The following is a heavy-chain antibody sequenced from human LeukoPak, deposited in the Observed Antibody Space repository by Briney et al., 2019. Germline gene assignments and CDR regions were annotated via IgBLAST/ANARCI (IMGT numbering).Heavy chain of an antibody. CDR3: ARDLHYYVAMDV. Sequence: GGSLRLSCAASGFSFSSYWMHWVRQAPGMGLEWVSRTNGDGTDTIYADSVMGRFTISRDNSKNTLFLQLHNVRLEDTALYYCARDLHYYVAMDVWGQGTTVTVSS. V-gene: IGHV3-74*01. CDR2: TNGDGTDT. CDR1: GFSFSSYW. J-gene: IGHJ6*02. D-gene: IGHD3-10*02.